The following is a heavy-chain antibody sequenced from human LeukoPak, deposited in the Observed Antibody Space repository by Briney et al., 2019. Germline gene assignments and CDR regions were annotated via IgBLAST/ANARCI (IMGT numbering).Heavy chain of an antibody. CDR3: AKAKCSSTTSYSGY. D-gene: IGHD2-2*01. J-gene: IGHJ4*02. CDR1: GFTVSSCA. V-gene: IGHV3-23*01. Sequence: GGSLRLSCAASGFTVSSCAMSWVRQAPGKGLEWVSAISVSGGGTYYAPSVKGRFTISRANSKNTLYLQMNSLTADDTAVYYCAKAKCSSTTSYSGYWGQGNLVTVSS. CDR2: ISVSGGGT.